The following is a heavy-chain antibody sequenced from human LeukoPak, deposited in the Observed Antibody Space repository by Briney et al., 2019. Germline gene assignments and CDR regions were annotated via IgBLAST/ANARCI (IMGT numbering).Heavy chain of an antibody. V-gene: IGHV1-69*04. CDR3: ARGVDYDILTGYYQFDY. CDR1: GGTFSSYA. Sequence: ASVKVSCKASGGTFSSYAISWVRQAPGQGLEWMGRIIPILGIANYAQKFQGRVTITADESTSTAYMELSSLRSEDTAVYYCARGVDYDILTGYYQFDYWGQGTLVTVSS. D-gene: IGHD3-9*01. J-gene: IGHJ4*02. CDR2: IIPILGIA.